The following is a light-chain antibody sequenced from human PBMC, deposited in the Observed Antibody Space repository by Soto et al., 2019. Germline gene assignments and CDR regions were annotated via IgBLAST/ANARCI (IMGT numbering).Light chain of an antibody. CDR3: QQYGSSSYT. Sequence: EIVLTQSPGTLSLSPGERATLSCRASQRVSSSYLAWYQQKPGQAPRLLIYGESSRATGIPDRFSGSGSGTDFTLTIRRLEPEDFAVYYCQQYGSSSYTFGQGTKLEIK. CDR2: GES. CDR1: QRVSSSY. J-gene: IGKJ2*01. V-gene: IGKV3-20*01.